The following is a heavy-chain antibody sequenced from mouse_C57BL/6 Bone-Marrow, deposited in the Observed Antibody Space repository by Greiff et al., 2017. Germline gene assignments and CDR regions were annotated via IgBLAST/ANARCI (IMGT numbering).Heavy chain of an antibody. J-gene: IGHJ4*01. CDR3: ARESGSPYAMDC. CDR2: IDPSDSYT. Sequence: VQLQQPGAELVMPGASVKLSCKASGYTFTSYWMHWVKQRPGQGLEWIGEIDPSDSYTNYNQKFKGKSTLTVDKSSSTAYMQLSSLTSEDSAVYYCARESGSPYAMDCWGQGTSVTVSS. D-gene: IGHD1-1*01. V-gene: IGHV1-69*01. CDR1: GYTFTSYW.